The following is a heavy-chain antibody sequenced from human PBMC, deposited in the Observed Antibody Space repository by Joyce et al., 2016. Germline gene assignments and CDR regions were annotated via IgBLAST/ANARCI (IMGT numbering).Heavy chain of an antibody. CDR2: IYNSGST. CDR1: GSSISSHY. Sequence: QVQLQESGPGLVKSSETLSLTCSVSGSSISSHYWTWIRQPHGKGLEYIGHIYNSGSTNYNPTLGSRITVSVDTSKNHLSLQLSSVTAADTAVYDCARVHHPRGNYYAMDIWGQGTTVTVSS. V-gene: IGHV4-59*11. CDR3: ARVHHPRGNYYAMDI. J-gene: IGHJ6*02.